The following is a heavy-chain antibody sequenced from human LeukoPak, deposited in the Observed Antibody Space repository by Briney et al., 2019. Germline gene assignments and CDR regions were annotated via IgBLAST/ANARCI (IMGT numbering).Heavy chain of an antibody. CDR2: INDNGAGT. Sequence: GSLRLSCAASGFTFSSYAMSWVRQAPGKGLKWVSTINDNGAGTYYADSVKGRFTISRDNSYNTVSLQMNSLRDEDTGVYYCASLSGRVTMVRGSTRYWGQGTLVTVSS. D-gene: IGHD3-10*01. J-gene: IGHJ4*02. CDR3: ASLSGRVTMVRGSTRY. V-gene: IGHV3-23*01. CDR1: GFTFSSYA.